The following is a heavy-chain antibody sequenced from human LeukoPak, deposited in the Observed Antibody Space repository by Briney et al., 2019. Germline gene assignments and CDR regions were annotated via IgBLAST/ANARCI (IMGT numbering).Heavy chain of an antibody. D-gene: IGHD5-18*01. CDR2: INPNSGGT. V-gene: IGHV1-2*02. CDR3: ARDTAMCLDDAFDI. CDR1: GYTFTGYY. J-gene: IGHJ3*02. Sequence: GASVKVSCKASGYTFTGYYMHWVRQAPGQGLEWMGWINPNSGGTKYAQNFQGRVTMTRDTSISTAYMELSRLRSDDTAVYYCARDTAMCLDDAFDIWGQGTMVTVSS.